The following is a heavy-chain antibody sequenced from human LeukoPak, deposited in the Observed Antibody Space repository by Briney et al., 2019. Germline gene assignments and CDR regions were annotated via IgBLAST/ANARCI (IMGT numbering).Heavy chain of an antibody. CDR2: INHSGST. J-gene: IGHJ4*02. CDR1: GGSFSGYY. V-gene: IGHV4-34*01. Sequence: SETLFLTCAVYGGSFSGYYWSWIRQPPGKGLEWIGEINHSGSTNYNPSLKSRVTISVDTSKNQFSLKLSSMTAADTAVYYCARGPTSMVRGVNKAGVFDYWGQGTLVTVSS. D-gene: IGHD3-10*01. CDR3: ARGPTSMVRGVNKAGVFDY.